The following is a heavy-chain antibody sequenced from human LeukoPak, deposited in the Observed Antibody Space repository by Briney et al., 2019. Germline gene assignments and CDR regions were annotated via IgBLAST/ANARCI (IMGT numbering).Heavy chain of an antibody. CDR2: INHSGST. D-gene: IGHD2-2*01. CDR3: ARDGGGVPAALDY. CDR1: GGYFIRYY. J-gene: IGHJ4*02. Sequence: PSETLLLTCAVYGGYFIRYYWSWIRQPPGKGLEWIGEINHSGSTNYNPSLKSRVTISVDTSKNQFSLKLSSVTAADTAVYYCARDGGGVPAALDYWGQGTLVTVSS. V-gene: IGHV4-34*01.